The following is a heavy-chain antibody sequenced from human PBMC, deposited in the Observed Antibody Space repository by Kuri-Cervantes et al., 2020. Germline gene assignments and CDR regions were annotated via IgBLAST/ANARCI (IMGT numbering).Heavy chain of an antibody. Sequence: SGPTLVKPTQTLALTCTFSGFSFSPSAVGWIRQPPGEALEWLALIYWDDDKRYNPSLKSRLTITKDTSKNQVVLTMTNMDPVDTATYYCAHGPIPLSGKPYYFDYWGQGTLVTVSS. CDR2: IYWDDDK. D-gene: IGHD3-3*01. CDR3: AHGPIPLSGKPYYFDY. CDR1: GFSFSPSA. V-gene: IGHV2-5*02. J-gene: IGHJ4*02.